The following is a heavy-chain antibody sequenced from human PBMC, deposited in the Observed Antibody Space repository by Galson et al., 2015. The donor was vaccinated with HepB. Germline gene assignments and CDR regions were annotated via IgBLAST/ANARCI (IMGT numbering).Heavy chain of an antibody. Sequence: SLRLSCAASGFTFSDYYMSWIRQAPGKGLEWVSYISSSSSYTNYADSVKGRFTISRDNAKNSLYLQMNSLRAEDTAVYYCARYRSGSQSYFDYWGQGTLVTVSS. V-gene: IGHV3-11*03. CDR1: GFTFSDYY. CDR2: ISSSSSYT. D-gene: IGHD1-26*01. CDR3: ARYRSGSQSYFDY. J-gene: IGHJ4*02.